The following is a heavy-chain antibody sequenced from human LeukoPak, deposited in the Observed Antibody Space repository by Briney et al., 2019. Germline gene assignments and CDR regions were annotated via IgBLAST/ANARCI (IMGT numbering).Heavy chain of an antibody. Sequence: SETLSLTCTVSGGSISSYYWSWIRQPPGKGLEWIGYIYYSGSTNYNPSLTSRVTISVDTSKNQFSLKLSSVTAADTAVYYCARGISSSWNFDYWGQGTLVTVSS. D-gene: IGHD6-13*01. CDR3: ARGISSSWNFDY. J-gene: IGHJ4*02. CDR2: IYYSGST. CDR1: GGSISSYY. V-gene: IGHV4-59*01.